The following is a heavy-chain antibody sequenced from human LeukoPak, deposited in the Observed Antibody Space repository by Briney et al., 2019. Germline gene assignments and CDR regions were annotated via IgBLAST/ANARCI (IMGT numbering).Heavy chain of an antibody. Sequence: ASVKVSCKASGYTFTGYYMHWVRQAPGHGREGMGWINPNSGGTNYAQKCQGWVTMPRDPSISTAYTELSRLRSDDTAVYYCARDTGGLLWFGELDENWFDPWGQGTLVTVSS. CDR1: GYTFTGYY. J-gene: IGHJ5*02. CDR2: INPNSGGT. D-gene: IGHD3-10*01. CDR3: ARDTGGLLWFGELDENWFDP. V-gene: IGHV1-2*04.